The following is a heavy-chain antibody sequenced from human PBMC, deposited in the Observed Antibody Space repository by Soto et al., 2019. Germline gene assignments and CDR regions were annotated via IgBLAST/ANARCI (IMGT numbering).Heavy chain of an antibody. V-gene: IGHV1-18*01. D-gene: IGHD6-13*01. CDR1: GYTFTSYA. CDR3: ARDLAAAGPFEF. J-gene: IGHJ4*02. CDR2: ISAYNGNT. Sequence: QVQLVQSGAEVKKPGASVKVSCKTSGYTFTSYAISWVRQAPGQGLEWMGWISAYNGNTHYAQKLQGRVTMTTDTSTSTAYLELRSLRSDDTAVYYCARDLAAAGPFEFWCPGNLVTVSS.